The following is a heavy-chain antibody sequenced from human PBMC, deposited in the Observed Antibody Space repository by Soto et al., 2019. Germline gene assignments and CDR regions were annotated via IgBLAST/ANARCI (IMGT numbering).Heavy chain of an antibody. V-gene: IGHV3-48*01. CDR3: AIASLSLWFGELLFGDAFDI. CDR1: GFTFSSYS. J-gene: IGHJ3*02. Sequence: GGSLRLSCAASGFTFSSYSMNWVRQAPGKGLEWVSYISSSSSTIYYADSVKGRFTISRDNAKNSLYLQMNSLKAEDTAVYYCAIASLSLWFGELLFGDAFDIWGQGTMVTVSS. D-gene: IGHD3-10*01. CDR2: ISSSSSTI.